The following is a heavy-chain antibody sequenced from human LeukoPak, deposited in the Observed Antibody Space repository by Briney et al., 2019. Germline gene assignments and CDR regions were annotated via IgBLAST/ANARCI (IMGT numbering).Heavy chain of an antibody. CDR1: GYTFTSYD. CDR2: MNPNSGNT. D-gene: IGHD5-18*01. J-gene: IGHJ6*03. V-gene: IGHV1-8*01. Sequence: ASVXVSCKASGYTFTSYDINWVRQATGQGLEWMGWMNPNSGNTGYAQKFQGRVTMTRNTSISTAYMELSRLRYEDTAVYYCARDLRGQLWLSYLDVWGKGTTVTVSS. CDR3: ARDLRGQLWLSYLDV.